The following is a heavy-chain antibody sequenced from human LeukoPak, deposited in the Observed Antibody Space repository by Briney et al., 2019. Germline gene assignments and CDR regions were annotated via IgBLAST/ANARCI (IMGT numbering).Heavy chain of an antibody. CDR3: ARELSAARTIIYYYYYGMDV. CDR2: ISSSSSYI. Sequence: GGSLRLSCAASGFTFSSYSMNWVRQVPGKGLEWVSSISSSSSYIYYADSVKGRFTISRDNAKNSLYLQMNSLRAEDTAVYYCARELSAARTIIYYYYYGMDVWGQGTTVTVSS. D-gene: IGHD6-13*01. J-gene: IGHJ6*02. CDR1: GFTFSSYS. V-gene: IGHV3-21*01.